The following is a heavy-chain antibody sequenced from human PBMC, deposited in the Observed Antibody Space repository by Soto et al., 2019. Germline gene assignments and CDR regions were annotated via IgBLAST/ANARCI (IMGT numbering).Heavy chain of an antibody. CDR3: ARAESSSWYVKECDY. J-gene: IGHJ4*02. CDR2: IKQDGSEK. V-gene: IGHV3-7*01. Sequence: GGSLRLSCAASGFTFSSYWMSWVRQAPGKGLEWVANIKQDGSEKYYVDSVKGRFTISRDNAKNSLYLQMNSLRAEDTAVYYCARAESSSWYVKECDYWGQGTLVTVSS. CDR1: GFTFSSYW. D-gene: IGHD6-13*01.